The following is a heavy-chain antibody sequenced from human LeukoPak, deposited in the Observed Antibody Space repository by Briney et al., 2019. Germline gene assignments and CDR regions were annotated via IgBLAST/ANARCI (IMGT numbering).Heavy chain of an antibody. CDR1: GFTFSSYG. J-gene: IGHJ3*02. V-gene: IGHV3-23*01. CDR2: ISGSGGST. D-gene: IGHD5-12*01. CDR3: VRQSTYSAFDI. Sequence: PGGSLRLSCAASGFTFSSYGMSWVRQAPGKGLEWVSAISGSGGSTYYADSVKGRFTISRDNSKNTLSLQMNSLRAEDTALYYCVRQSTYSAFDIWGHGTMVTVSS.